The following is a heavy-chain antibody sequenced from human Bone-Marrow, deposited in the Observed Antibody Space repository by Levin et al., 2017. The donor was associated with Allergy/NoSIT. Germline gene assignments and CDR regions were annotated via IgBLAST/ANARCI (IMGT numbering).Heavy chain of an antibody. CDR3: ASKNHSRFDY. Sequence: GESLKISCAASGFTVSSNYMSWVRQAPGKGLEWVSVIYSGGSTYYADSVKGRFTISRDNSKNTLYLQMNSLRAEDTAVYYCASKNHSRFDYWGQGTLVTVSS. V-gene: IGHV3-66*01. D-gene: IGHD6-13*01. CDR2: IYSGGST. J-gene: IGHJ4*02. CDR1: GFTVSSNY.